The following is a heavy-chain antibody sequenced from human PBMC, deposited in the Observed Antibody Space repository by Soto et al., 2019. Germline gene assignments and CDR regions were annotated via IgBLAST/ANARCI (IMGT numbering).Heavy chain of an antibody. J-gene: IGHJ6*02. CDR1: GYTFTSYS. Sequence: ASVKVSCKASGYTFTSYSMHWVRQAPGQGLEWMGIINPSSGRTSYAQNLQGRVTMTSDTSTSIVYMEMSSLKSEDTAVYYCARDRTFVFIVYAMDVWGQGATVTVPS. CDR2: INPSSGRT. CDR3: ARDRTFVFIVYAMDV. D-gene: IGHD2-8*01. V-gene: IGHV1-46*04.